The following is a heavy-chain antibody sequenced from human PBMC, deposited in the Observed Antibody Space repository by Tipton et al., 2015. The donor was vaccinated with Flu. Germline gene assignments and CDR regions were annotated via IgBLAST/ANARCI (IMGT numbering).Heavy chain of an antibody. V-gene: IGHV3-30*02. D-gene: IGHD1-26*01. CDR3: AKSGGFDS. CDR1: GFTFRTNG. Sequence: SLRLSCAASGFTFRTNGMHWVRQAPGKGLEWVAHIRCDETTEYADSVKGRFTISRDNSKDMLYLQMNSLRAEDTAVFYCAKSGGFDSWNQGALVIVSS. CDR2: IRCDETTE. J-gene: IGHJ4*02.